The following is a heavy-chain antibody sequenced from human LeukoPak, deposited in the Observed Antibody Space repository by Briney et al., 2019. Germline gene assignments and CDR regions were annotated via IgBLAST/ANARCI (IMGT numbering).Heavy chain of an antibody. V-gene: IGHV3-33*01. CDR3: AVNTVTTEVNDAFDI. CDR1: GFTFSSYG. D-gene: IGHD4-17*01. CDR2: IWYDGSNK. Sequence: GGSLRLSCAASGFTFSSYGKHWVRQAPGKGLEWVAVIWYDGSNKYYADSVKGRFTISRDNSKNTLYLQMNSLRAEDTAVYYCAVNTVTTEVNDAFDIWGQGTMVTVSS. J-gene: IGHJ3*02.